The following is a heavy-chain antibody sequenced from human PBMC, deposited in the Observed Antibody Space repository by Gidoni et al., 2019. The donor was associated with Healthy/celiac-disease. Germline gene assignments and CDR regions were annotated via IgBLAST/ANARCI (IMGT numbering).Heavy chain of an antibody. CDR2: IYWNDDK. V-gene: IGHV2-5*01. Sequence: QITLKESGPTLVKPTQTLTLTCTFSGLSLSTSGVGVGWIRQPPGKALEWLALIYWNDDKRYSPSLKSSLTITKDTSKNQVVLTMTNMDPVDTATYYCAHRLGSGSTTWFDPWGQGTLVTVSS. J-gene: IGHJ5*02. D-gene: IGHD3-10*01. CDR1: GLSLSTSGVG. CDR3: AHRLGSGSTTWFDP.